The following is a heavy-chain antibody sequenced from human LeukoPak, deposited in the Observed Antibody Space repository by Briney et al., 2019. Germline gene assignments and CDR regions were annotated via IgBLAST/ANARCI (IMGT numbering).Heavy chain of an antibody. CDR1: GFTFRNYA. V-gene: IGHV3-23*01. CDR3: AKRDINYYDSSRYQYYFDY. J-gene: IGHJ4*02. Sequence: GGSLRLSCAASGFTFRNYAMSWVRQAPDKGLEWLSTISGSGGNTYYADSVKGRFTISRDNSKNTLYLQMNSLRAEDTAVYYCAKRDINYYDSSRYQYYFDYWGQGTLVTVSS. D-gene: IGHD3-22*01. CDR2: ISGSGGNT.